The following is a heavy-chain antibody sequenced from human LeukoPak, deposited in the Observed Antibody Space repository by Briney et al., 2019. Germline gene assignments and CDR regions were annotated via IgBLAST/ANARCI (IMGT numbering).Heavy chain of an antibody. V-gene: IGHV3-30*02. CDR1: GFTFSSYG. CDR2: IRYDGSNK. Sequence: GGSLRLSCAASGFTFSSYGMHWVRQAPGKGLEWVAFIRYDGSNKYYADSVKGRLTICRDNPQNTMYLQMNSMRAEDTAVYYCAKTSDDIVVVPAADFDYWGQGTLVTVSS. J-gene: IGHJ4*02. D-gene: IGHD2-2*01. CDR3: AKTSDDIVVVPAADFDY.